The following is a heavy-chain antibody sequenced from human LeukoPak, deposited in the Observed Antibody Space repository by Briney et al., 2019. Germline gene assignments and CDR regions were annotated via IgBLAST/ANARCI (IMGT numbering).Heavy chain of an antibody. D-gene: IGHD6-19*01. CDR1: GFTFSSYS. CDR2: ISSGSSYI. J-gene: IGHJ4*02. CDR3: ATSDSSGSLAGFDY. Sequence: PGGSLRLSCAASGFTFSSYSMNWVRQAPGKGLEWVSSISSGSSYIYYADSVKGRFTISRDNSKNTLYLQMNSLRAEDTAVYYCATSDSSGSLAGFDYWGQGTLVTVSS. V-gene: IGHV3-21*04.